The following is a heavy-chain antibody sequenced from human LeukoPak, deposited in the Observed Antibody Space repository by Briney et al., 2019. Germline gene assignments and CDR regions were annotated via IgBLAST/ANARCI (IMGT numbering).Heavy chain of an antibody. Sequence: SETLSLTCTVSGDSISSGDYYWSWIRQPPGKGLEWIGYIYYSGSTSYNPSLKSRVTISVDTSKNQFSLKLSSVTAADTAVYYSARERHDYVDYRFDYCGQGTLVTVPS. V-gene: IGHV4-30-4*02. D-gene: IGHD4-17*01. CDR1: GDSISSGDYY. J-gene: IGHJ4*02. CDR2: IYYSGST. CDR3: ARERHDYVDYRFDY.